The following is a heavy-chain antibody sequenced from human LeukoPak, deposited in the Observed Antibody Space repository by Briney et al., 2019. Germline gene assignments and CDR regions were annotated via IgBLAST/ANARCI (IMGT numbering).Heavy chain of an antibody. Sequence: GGSLRLSCAASGFTFSDAWMSWVRQAPGKGLEWVGRIKSRTDGGTTDYATPVNGRFTISRDDSKSTLYLQMNSLKSEDTAVYYCAKVGLGSYYTLPTIRGLWGRGTLVTVSS. J-gene: IGHJ2*01. CDR2: IKSRTDGGTT. CDR1: GFTFSDAW. D-gene: IGHD3-10*01. CDR3: AKVGLGSYYTLPTIRGL. V-gene: IGHV3-15*01.